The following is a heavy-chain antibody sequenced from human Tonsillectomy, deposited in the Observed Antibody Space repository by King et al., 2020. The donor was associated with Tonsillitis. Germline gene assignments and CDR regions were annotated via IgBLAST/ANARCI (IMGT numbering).Heavy chain of an antibody. V-gene: IGHV4-39*01. J-gene: IGHJ4*02. CDR3: ARCKGYSSGWLDY. CDR1: GGSISSSSYY. D-gene: IGHD6-19*01. Sequence: QLQESGPGLVKPSETLSLTCTVSGGSISSSSYYLGWIRQPPGRGREWIGGIYYSGSTYSNPSPKSRVTISVDTSKNQFSLKLGSVTAADTAVYYCARCKGYSSGWLDYWGQGTLVTVSS. CDR2: IYYSGST.